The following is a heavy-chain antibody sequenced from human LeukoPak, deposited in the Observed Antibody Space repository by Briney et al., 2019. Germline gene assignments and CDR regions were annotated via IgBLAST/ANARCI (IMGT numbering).Heavy chain of an antibody. CDR2: IDPNSGGT. CDR1: GFFFTGYY. D-gene: IGHD1-26*01. V-gene: IGHV1-2*02. CDR3: ARLDSGSFNFDY. J-gene: IGHJ4*02. Sequence: ASVKVSCKASGFFFTGYYIHWVRQAPGQGLEWMGWIDPNSGGTNYAQKFQGRVTMTRDTSISTAYMELSRLRSDDTAVYYCARLDSGSFNFDYWGQGTLVTVSS.